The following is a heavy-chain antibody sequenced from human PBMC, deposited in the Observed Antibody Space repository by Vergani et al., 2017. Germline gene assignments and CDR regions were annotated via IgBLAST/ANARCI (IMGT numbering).Heavy chain of an antibody. CDR3: ARDKVEDGGGDCCFDY. Sequence: EVQLVESGGGLVKPGGSLRLSCAASGFTFSSYSMNWVRQAPGKGLEWVSSISSSSSYIYYADSVKGRFTISRDNAKNSLYLQMNSLRAEDTAVYYCARDKVEDGGGDCCFDYWGQGTLVTVSS. D-gene: IGHD2-21*02. V-gene: IGHV3-21*01. J-gene: IGHJ4*02. CDR1: GFTFSSYS. CDR2: ISSSSSYI.